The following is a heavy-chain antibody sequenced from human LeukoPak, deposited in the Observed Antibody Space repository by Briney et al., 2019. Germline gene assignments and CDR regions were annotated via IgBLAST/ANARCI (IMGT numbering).Heavy chain of an antibody. CDR1: GFTFSNAW. V-gene: IGHV3-30*02. D-gene: IGHD4-11*01. CDR2: IRYDGSNN. Sequence: HSGGSLRLSCAASGFTFSNAWMSWVRQAPGKGLEWVAFIRYDGSNNYYADSVKGRFTISRDNSKNTLYLQMNSLRAEDTAVYYCAKDEVTTGYYYVDVWGKGTTVTVSS. CDR3: AKDEVTTGYYYVDV. J-gene: IGHJ6*03.